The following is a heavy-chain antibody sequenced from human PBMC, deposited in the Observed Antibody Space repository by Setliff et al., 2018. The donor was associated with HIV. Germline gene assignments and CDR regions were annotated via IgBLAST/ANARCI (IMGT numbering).Heavy chain of an antibody. CDR3: ARGQWLAHGDYYYYMDV. CDR2: IIPMFGTL. CDR1: GGTFSSYA. Sequence: ASVKVSCKASGGTFSSYAINWVRQAPGQGLQWMGGIIPMFGTLNFAQKFQGRVTISTDDSTSTAYMELSSLRSDDTAVYYCARGQWLAHGDYYYYMDVWGKGTTVTVSS. D-gene: IGHD6-19*01. J-gene: IGHJ6*03. V-gene: IGHV1-69*05.